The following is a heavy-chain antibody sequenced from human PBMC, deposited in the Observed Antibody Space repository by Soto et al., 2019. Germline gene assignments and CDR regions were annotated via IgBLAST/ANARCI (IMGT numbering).Heavy chain of an antibody. V-gene: IGHV3-30*03. CDR3: ARDGWGSNWYFDL. J-gene: IGHJ2*01. Sequence: GGSLRLSCVASGFSFSTSGMHWVRQAPGKGLEWVAVVSYDRKQTYYADSVKGRFTISKDKSKRTLFLQMNSLRVDDTAVYYCARDGWGSNWYFDLWGRGTLVTVS. D-gene: IGHD3-16*01. CDR2: VSYDRKQT. CDR1: GFSFSTSG.